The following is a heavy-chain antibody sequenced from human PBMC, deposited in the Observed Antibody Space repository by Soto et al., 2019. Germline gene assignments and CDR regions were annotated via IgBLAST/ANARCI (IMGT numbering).Heavy chain of an antibody. CDR2: INHSGST. V-gene: IGHV4-34*01. CDR3: ARGAIFGVVTYFDY. CDR1: GGSFSGYY. D-gene: IGHD3-3*01. Sequence: SETLSLTCAVYGGSFSGYYWSWIRQPPGKGLEWIGEINHSGSTNYNPSLKSRVTISVDTSKNQFSLKLSSVTAADTAVYYCARGAIFGVVTYFDYWGQGTLVTVSS. J-gene: IGHJ4*02.